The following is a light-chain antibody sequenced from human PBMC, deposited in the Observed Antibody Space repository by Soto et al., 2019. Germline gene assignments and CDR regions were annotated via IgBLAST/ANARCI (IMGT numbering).Light chain of an antibody. CDR2: AAS. V-gene: IGKV1-39*01. Sequence: DIQMTQSPSSLSASVGGRVTITCRARQYISNYLNWYQQKPGKAPNLLIYAASTLQGGVPSRFSGSGSGTDFTLTISSLEPEDWTNDYCQQSDTPPITFGQGTRLEI. J-gene: IGKJ5*01. CDR3: QQSDTPPIT. CDR1: QYISNY.